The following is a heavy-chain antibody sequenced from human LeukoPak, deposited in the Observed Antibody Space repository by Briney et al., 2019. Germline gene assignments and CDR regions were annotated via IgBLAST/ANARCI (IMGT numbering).Heavy chain of an antibody. J-gene: IGHJ3*02. D-gene: IGHD6-19*01. CDR3: ARLSSGWYEGDAFDI. CDR2: IKQDGSEK. CDR1: GFTFSSYA. Sequence: HPGGSLRLSCAASGFTFSSYAMSWVRQAPGKGLEWVANIKQDGSEKYYVDSVKGRFTISRDNAKNSLYLQMNSLRAEDTAVYYCARLSSGWYEGDAFDIWGQGTMVTVSS. V-gene: IGHV3-7*01.